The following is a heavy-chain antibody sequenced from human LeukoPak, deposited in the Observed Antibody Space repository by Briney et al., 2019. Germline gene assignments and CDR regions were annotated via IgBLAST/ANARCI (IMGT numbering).Heavy chain of an antibody. V-gene: IGHV4-34*01. CDR3: ARGFIAVAGTALNWFDP. Sequence: PSETLSLTCAVSGRSFSDDFWTWVRQFPGKGLEWIGEIDHSGSTNYNPSLKSRVSMSFDTSKNQFSLQLTSVTAADTAVYFRARGFIAVAGTALNWFDPWGPGTLVTVSS. CDR2: IDHSGST. D-gene: IGHD6-19*01. CDR1: GRSFSDDF. J-gene: IGHJ5*02.